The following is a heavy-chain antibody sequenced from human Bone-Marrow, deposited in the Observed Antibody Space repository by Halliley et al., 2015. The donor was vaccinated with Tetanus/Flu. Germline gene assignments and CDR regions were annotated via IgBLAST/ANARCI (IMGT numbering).Heavy chain of an antibody. Sequence: IKSDGSSTSYADAVKGRFTISRDNAKNTLYLQMSSLRAEDTAVYYCARDGSMGYGDYSYYGLDVWGQGTTVTVSS. CDR3: ARDGSMGYGDYSYYGLDV. D-gene: IGHD4-17*01. CDR2: IKSDGSST. J-gene: IGHJ6*01. V-gene: IGHV3-74*01.